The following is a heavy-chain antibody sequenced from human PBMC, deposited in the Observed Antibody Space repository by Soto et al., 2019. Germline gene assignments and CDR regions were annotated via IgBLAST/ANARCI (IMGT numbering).Heavy chain of an antibody. D-gene: IGHD3-3*01. CDR2: ISGSGGST. CDR1: GFTFSSYA. CDR3: AKDFWSGYEDPLHEYYFDY. Sequence: GGSLRLSCAASGFTFSSYAMSWVRQAPGKGLEWVSAISGSGGSTYYADSVKGRFTISRDNSKNTLYLQMNSLRAEDTAVYYCAKDFWSGYEDPLHEYYFDYWGQGTLVTVSS. J-gene: IGHJ4*02. V-gene: IGHV3-23*01.